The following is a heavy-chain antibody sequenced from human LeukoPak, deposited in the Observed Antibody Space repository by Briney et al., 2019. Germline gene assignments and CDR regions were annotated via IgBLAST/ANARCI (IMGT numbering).Heavy chain of an antibody. CDR3: ARSYYDYVWGSQENAFDI. J-gene: IGHJ3*02. CDR1: GGSISSSSYY. D-gene: IGHD3-16*01. CDR2: IYYSGST. V-gene: IGHV4-39*07. Sequence: PSETLSLTCTVSGGSISSSSYYWGWIRQPPGKGLEWIGSIYYSGSTYYNPSLKSRVTISVDTSKNQFSLKLSSVTAADTAVYYCARSYYDYVWGSQENAFDIWGQGTMVTVSS.